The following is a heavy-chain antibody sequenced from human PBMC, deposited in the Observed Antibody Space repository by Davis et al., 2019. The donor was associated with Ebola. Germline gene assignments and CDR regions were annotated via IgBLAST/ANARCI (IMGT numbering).Heavy chain of an antibody. Sequence: SETLSLTCTVSGYSIRSGYYWGWIRQPPGKGLEWIGNIYYRGDTFSNPSLESRVTISIDAAKNQFSLKLRSVTAADTAVYYCARGVGDIWGQGTMVTVSS. J-gene: IGHJ3*02. V-gene: IGHV4-38-2*02. CDR3: ARGVGDI. CDR1: GYSIRSGYY. CDR2: IYYRGDT. D-gene: IGHD1-26*01.